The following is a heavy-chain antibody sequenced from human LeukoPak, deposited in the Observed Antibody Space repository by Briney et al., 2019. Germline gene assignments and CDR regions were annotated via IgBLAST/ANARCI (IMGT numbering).Heavy chain of an antibody. D-gene: IGHD5-12*01. J-gene: IGHJ3*02. CDR3: AAEGYSGYGGNAFDI. Sequence: ASVKVSCKASGYTFTNYDINWVRQATGQGLEWMGWMNPNSGNTGYAQKFQGRVTISRNTSISTAYMDLSSLRSDDTAVYYCAAEGYSGYGGNAFDIWGQGTMVTVSS. CDR2: MNPNSGNT. CDR1: GYTFTNYD. V-gene: IGHV1-8*01.